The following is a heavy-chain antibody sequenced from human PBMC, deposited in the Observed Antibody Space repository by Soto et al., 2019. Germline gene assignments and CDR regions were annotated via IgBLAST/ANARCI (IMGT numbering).Heavy chain of an antibody. Sequence: QVQLMQSGAEVKKPGASAKVSCKASGDTFTDYYIHWVRQAPGQGLEWMGTVNPSGGHTTYAQHFRGRVTMTRDTSPSTLYMELTSLTSADTAVYYCARGGHVVVVTAALDYWGQGTLVTVSS. CDR1: GDTFTDYY. J-gene: IGHJ4*02. CDR2: VNPSGGHT. V-gene: IGHV1-46*01. CDR3: ARGGHVVVVTAALDY. D-gene: IGHD2-21*02.